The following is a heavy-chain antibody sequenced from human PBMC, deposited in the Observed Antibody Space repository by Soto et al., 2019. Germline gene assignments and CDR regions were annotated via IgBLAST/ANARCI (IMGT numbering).Heavy chain of an antibody. J-gene: IGHJ4*02. CDR3: AKDYSSSSFDY. CDR2: ISYDGSNK. D-gene: IGHD6-13*01. V-gene: IGHV3-30*18. Sequence: GGSLRLSCAASGFTFSSYGMHWVRQAPGKGLEWVAVISYDGSNKYYADSVKGRFTISRDNSKNTLYLQMNSLRAEDTAVYYCAKDYSSSSFDYWGQGTLVTVSS. CDR1: GFTFSSYG.